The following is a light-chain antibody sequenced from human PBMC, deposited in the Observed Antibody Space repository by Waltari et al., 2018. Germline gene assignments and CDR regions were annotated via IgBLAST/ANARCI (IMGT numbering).Light chain of an antibody. V-gene: IGKV4-1*01. CDR3: QQYYSIPVT. CDR1: PSVLYSSNNKNY. J-gene: IGKJ4*01. Sequence: DIVMTQSPDSLAVSLGERATINCKSSPSVLYSSNNKNYLAWYQQKPGQPHKLLIYWASTRESGVPDRFSGSGSGTDFTLTISSLQAEDVAVYYCQQYYSIPVTFGGGTKVEIK. CDR2: WAS.